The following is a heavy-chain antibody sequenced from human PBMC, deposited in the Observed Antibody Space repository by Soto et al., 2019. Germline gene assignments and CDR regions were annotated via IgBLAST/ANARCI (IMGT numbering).Heavy chain of an antibody. CDR3: VKGTSNYDY. D-gene: IGHD1-7*01. CDR2: VSGSGDSR. J-gene: IGHJ4*02. CDR1: GFTFSSSG. Sequence: GGSLRLSCAASGFTFSSSGMSWVRQPPGKGLEWVSSVSGSGDSRYYADSVKGRLTISRDNSKNTLYLQMSSLRAEDKAVYYCVKGTSNYDYWGQGSLVTVSS. V-gene: IGHV3-23*01.